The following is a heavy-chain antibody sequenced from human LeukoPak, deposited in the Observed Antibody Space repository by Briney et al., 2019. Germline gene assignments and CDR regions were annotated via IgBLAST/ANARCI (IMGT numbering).Heavy chain of an antibody. CDR3: ARGTTEGFDP. D-gene: IGHD1/OR15-1a*01. Sequence: ASVKVSCKASGYTFTTYYMHWVAQAPGQGLEGRGLINPSGGSTTYAPNFQGRVTMTTHTSTSTVYMELSSLRSDDTAVYYCARGTTEGFDPWGQGTLVTVSS. J-gene: IGHJ5*02. V-gene: IGHV1-46*01. CDR2: INPSGGST. CDR1: GYTFTTYY.